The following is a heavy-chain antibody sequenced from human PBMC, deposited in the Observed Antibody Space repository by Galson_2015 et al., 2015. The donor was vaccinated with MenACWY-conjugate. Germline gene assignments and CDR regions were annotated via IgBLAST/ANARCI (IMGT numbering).Heavy chain of an antibody. J-gene: IGHJ4*02. Sequence: SLRLSCAASGFTFNNYAMTWVRQAPGKGLEWVSGISGSGGSTYYADSVKGRFAISRDIPKNTLYLQMNSLRAEDTAVYYCAKRAVGNYFDYWGQGTLVTVSS. CDR1: GFTFNNYA. V-gene: IGHV3-23*01. CDR3: AKRAVGNYFDY. CDR2: ISGSGGST. D-gene: IGHD6-19*01.